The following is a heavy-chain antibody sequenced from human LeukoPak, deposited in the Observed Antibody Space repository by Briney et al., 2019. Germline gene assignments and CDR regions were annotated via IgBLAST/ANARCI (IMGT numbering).Heavy chain of an antibody. CDR2: IYYSGST. CDR1: GGSISSYY. D-gene: IGHD3-22*01. CDR3: ASYSYYYDSSGYFDY. V-gene: IGHV4-59*01. J-gene: IGHJ4*02. Sequence: SETLSLTCTVSGGSISSYYWSWIRQPPGKGLEWIGYIYYSGSTNYNPSLKSRVTISVDTSKNQFSLKLSSVTAADTAVYYCASYSYYYDSSGYFDYWGQGTLVSVSS.